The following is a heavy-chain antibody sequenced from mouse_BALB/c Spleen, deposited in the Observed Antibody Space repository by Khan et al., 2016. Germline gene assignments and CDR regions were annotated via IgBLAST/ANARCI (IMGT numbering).Heavy chain of an antibody. CDR3: ARDDGSTYVRGMDY. D-gene: IGHD1-1*01. Sequence: EVQLQESGPSLVKLSQTLSLTCSVTGYSITSGYWNWIRKFPGNKLEYMGYISHSGSTYYNPSLKSRISITRDTYKNQYYLQLNSVTTEDTATYYCARDDGSTYVRGMDYWGQGTSVTVSS. J-gene: IGHJ4*01. CDR1: GYSITSGY. CDR2: ISHSGST. V-gene: IGHV3-8*02.